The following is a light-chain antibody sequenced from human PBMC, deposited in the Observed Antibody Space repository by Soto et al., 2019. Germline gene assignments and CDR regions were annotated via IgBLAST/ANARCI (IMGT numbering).Light chain of an antibody. CDR1: SSNIGSNY. V-gene: IGLV1-47*01. CDR3: AAWDDSLSGHVV. CDR2: RNN. J-gene: IGLJ2*01. Sequence: QLVLTQPPSASGTPGQRVTISCSGSSSNIGSNYVYWYQQLPGTAPKLLIYRNNQRPSGVPDRFSGSKSGTSASLAISGLRSEDEADYYCAAWDDSLSGHVVFGVGTKVTVL.